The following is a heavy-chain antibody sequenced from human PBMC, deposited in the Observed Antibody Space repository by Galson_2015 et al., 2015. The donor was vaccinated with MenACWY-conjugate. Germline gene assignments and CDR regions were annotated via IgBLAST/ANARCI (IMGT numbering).Heavy chain of an antibody. CDR3: AKYSGAPYRETAAMGV. Sequence: SETLSLTCSVSGGSISSSSHYWAWIRQPPGKGLEWIGDIYYTENTYYNPSLLSRVTLSADTSKNQISLRVRSVTAGDTAIYFCAKYSGAPYRETAAMGVWGKGTAVTVSS. D-gene: IGHD2-21*01. V-gene: IGHV4-39*07. CDR1: GGSISSSSHY. CDR2: IYYTENT. J-gene: IGHJ6*03.